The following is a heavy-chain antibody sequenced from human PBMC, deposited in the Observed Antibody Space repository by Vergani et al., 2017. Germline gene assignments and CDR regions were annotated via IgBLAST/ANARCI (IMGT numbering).Heavy chain of an antibody. D-gene: IGHD3-22*01. CDR1: GGTFSSYA. V-gene: IGHV1-69*04. J-gene: IGHJ4*02. CDR2: IIPILGIA. Sequence: QVQLVQSGAEVKKPGASVKVSCKASGGTFSSYAISWVRQAPGQGLEWMGRIIPILGIANYAQKFQGRVTITADKSTSTAYMELSSLRSEDTAVYYCARDPNYDDRSGYYYDYFDYWGQGTLVTVSS. CDR3: ARDPNYDDRSGYYYDYFDY.